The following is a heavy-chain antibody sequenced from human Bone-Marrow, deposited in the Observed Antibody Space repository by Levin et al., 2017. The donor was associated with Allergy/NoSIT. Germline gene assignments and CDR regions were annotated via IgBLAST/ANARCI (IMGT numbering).Heavy chain of an antibody. D-gene: IGHD3-16*01. CDR2: MTPGGST. CDR3: VKILQGGASFDY. Sequence: PSETLSLTCSVSGGSISSYYWSWIRQPPGNGLEWIGYMTPGGSTHYNPSLKSRVTISSDTSKNQFSLTLGSVTAADTAVYYCVKILQGGASFDYWGQGALVTVSS. V-gene: IGHV4-59*01. J-gene: IGHJ4*02. CDR1: GGSISSYY.